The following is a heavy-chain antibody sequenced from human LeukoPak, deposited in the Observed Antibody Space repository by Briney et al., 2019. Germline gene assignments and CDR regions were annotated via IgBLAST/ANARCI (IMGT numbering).Heavy chain of an antibody. J-gene: IGHJ5*02. V-gene: IGHV4-39*01. D-gene: IGHD1-1*01. CDR1: GGSISSYY. CDR2: IYYGGGT. CDR3: ARPVPSRLGWFDP. Sequence: SETLSLTCTVSGGSISSYYWAWIRQPPGKGLEWIGSIYYGGGTYYNPSLKSRVSISVHTSKNQFSLKLRSVTAADTAVYYCARPVPSRLGWFDPWGQGTLVTVSS.